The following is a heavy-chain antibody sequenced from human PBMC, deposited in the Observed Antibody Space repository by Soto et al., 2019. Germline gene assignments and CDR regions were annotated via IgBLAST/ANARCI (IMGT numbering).Heavy chain of an antibody. D-gene: IGHD3-16*02. CDR1: GVTFSSYA. CDR2: ISGSGGST. J-gene: IGHJ4*02. Sequence: EVQLLESGGGLVQPGGSLRLSCAASGVTFSSYAMSWVRQAPGKGLEWVSAISGSGGSTYYADSVKGRFTISRDNSKNTLYLQMNSLRAEDTAVYYCAKDRMITFGGVIASPFDYWGQGTLDTVSS. V-gene: IGHV3-23*01. CDR3: AKDRMITFGGVIASPFDY.